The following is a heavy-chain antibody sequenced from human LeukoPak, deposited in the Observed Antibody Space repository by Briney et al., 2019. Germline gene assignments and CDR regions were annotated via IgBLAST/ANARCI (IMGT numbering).Heavy chain of an antibody. CDR3: ASQEYYYDSSGYANWFDP. V-gene: IGHV4-39*01. Sequence: SETLSLTCTVSGGSISSSSYYWGWLRQPPGTGLEWIGSIYYSGSTYYNPSLKSRVTISVDTSKNQFSLKLSSVTAADTAVYYCASQEYYYDSSGYANWFDPWGQGTLVTVSS. J-gene: IGHJ5*02. CDR2: IYYSGST. D-gene: IGHD3-22*01. CDR1: GGSISSSSYY.